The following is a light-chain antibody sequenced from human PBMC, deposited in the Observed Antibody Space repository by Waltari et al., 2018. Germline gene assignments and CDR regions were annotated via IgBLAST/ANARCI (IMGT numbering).Light chain of an antibody. CDR3: QQRNSYLT. CDR1: QGISNA. J-gene: IGKJ4*01. V-gene: IGKV1-9*01. Sequence: ITCRASQGISNALAWYQQKPGKAPKLLIYAASNLQSGVPSRFSGSRSGTDFTLTISSLQPEDFAVYYCQQRNSYLTFGGGTKVEIK. CDR2: AAS.